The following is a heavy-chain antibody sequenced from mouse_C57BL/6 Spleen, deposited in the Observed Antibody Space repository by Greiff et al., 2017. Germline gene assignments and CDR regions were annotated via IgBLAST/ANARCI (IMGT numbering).Heavy chain of an antibody. CDR3: ARSRRHNPNYYAMDY. CDR2: INPNNGGT. CDR1: GYTFTDYN. J-gene: IGHJ4*01. V-gene: IGHV1-18*01. D-gene: IGHD6-1*01. Sequence: VQLKESGPELVKPGASVKIPCKASGYTFTDYNMDWVKQSHGKSLEWIGDINPNNGGTIYNQKFKGKATLTVDKSSSTAYMELRSLTSEDTAVYYCARSRRHNPNYYAMDYWGQGTSVTVSS.